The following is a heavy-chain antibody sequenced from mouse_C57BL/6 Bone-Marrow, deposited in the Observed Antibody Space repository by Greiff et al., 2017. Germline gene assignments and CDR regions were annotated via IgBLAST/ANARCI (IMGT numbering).Heavy chain of an antibody. CDR2: ISNGGGST. CDR3: ARHDGSYYFDY. V-gene: IGHV5-12*01. D-gene: IGHD2-3*01. CDR1: GFTFSDYY. J-gene: IGHJ2*01. Sequence: EVMLVESGGGLVQPGGSLKLSCAASGFTFSDYYMYWVRQTPEKRLEWVAYISNGGGSTYYPDTVKGRFTISRDNAKNTLYLQMSRLKSEDTAMYYCARHDGSYYFDYWGQGTTLTVSS.